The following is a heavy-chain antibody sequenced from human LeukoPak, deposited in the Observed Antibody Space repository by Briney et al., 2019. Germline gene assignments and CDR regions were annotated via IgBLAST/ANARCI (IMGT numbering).Heavy chain of an antibody. D-gene: IGHD1-26*01. J-gene: IGHJ3*02. CDR2: ISYSGST. CDR1: GGSISGYY. Sequence: PSVTLSLTCTVSGGSISGYYWSWIRQPPGKGLEWIGYISYSGSTNYNPPLKSRVTISVDTSKNQFSLKLSSVTAADTAVYYCARDRERAFDIWGQGTLVTVSS. CDR3: ARDRERAFDI. V-gene: IGHV4-59*01.